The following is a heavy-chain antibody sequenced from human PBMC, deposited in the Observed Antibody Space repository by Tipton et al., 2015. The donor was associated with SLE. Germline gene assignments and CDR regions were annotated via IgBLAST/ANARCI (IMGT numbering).Heavy chain of an antibody. CDR2: IYSSGST. CDR3: ARGGGSYYDY. J-gene: IGHJ4*02. CDR1: GASFSDYY. D-gene: IGHD1-26*01. Sequence: TLSLTCAVYGASFSDYYWSWIRHPPGKGLEWIGRIYSSGSTIYNPSLKSRLTLSLDTSKNQFSLRVWSVTAADTAVYYCARGGGSYYDYWGQGTLVTVSS. V-gene: IGHV4-59*10.